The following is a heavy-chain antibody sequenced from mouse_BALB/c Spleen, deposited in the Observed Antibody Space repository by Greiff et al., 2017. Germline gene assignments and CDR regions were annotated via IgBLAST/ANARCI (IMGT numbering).Heavy chain of an antibody. Sequence: DVMLVESGGGLVQPGGSRKLSCAASGFTFSSFGMHWVRQAPEKGLEWVAYISSGSSTIYYADTVKGRFTISRDNPKNTLFLQMTRLRSEDTAMYYCARGLHYYGSSPDWYFDVWGAGTTVTVSS. D-gene: IGHD1-1*01. CDR1: GFTFSSFG. J-gene: IGHJ1*01. V-gene: IGHV5-17*02. CDR2: ISSGSSTI. CDR3: ARGLHYYGSSPDWYFDV.